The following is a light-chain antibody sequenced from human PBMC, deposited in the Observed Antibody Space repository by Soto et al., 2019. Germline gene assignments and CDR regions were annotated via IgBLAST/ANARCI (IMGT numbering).Light chain of an antibody. CDR2: DVS. CDR1: SSDVGGYNY. V-gene: IGLV2-14*01. J-gene: IGLJ2*01. CDR3: SSYTGSSTYVV. Sequence: QSALTQPASVSGSPGQSITISCTGTSSDVGGYNYVSWYQQHPGKAPKLMIYDVSNRPSGVSTRFSGSKSANTASLTISGLQAEEEADYYCSSYTGSSTYVVFGGGTKLTVL.